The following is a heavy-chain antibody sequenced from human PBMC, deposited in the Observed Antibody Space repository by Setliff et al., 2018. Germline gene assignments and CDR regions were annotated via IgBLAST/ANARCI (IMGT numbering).Heavy chain of an antibody. D-gene: IGHD5-18*01. CDR3: ARGGYSYGY. Sequence: ASETLSLTCTVSGGSISSHYWSWIRQPPGKGLEWVANIKQDGSEKYYVDSVKGRFTISRDNAKNSLYLQMNNLRAEDTAVYYCARGGYSYGYWGQGTLVTVSS. CDR1: GGSISSHY. V-gene: IGHV3-7*04. CDR2: IKQDGSEK. J-gene: IGHJ4*02.